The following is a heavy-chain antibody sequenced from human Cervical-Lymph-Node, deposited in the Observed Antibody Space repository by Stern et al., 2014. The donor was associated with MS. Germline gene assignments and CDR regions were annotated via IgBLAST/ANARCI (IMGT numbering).Heavy chain of an antibody. CDR3: ARSGTRVPRGY. J-gene: IGHJ4*02. D-gene: IGHD6-25*01. CDR1: GYTFTSYG. V-gene: IGHV1-18*04. Sequence: QVQLVQSGPEVKKPGASVKVSCKASGYTFTSYGIAWVRQATGKGLEWMGWISAYNGNTNYERKLQGRVTLTTNTTTSTAYMELRSLRSDDTAIYFCARSGTRVPRGYWGQGTLITVSS. CDR2: ISAYNGNT.